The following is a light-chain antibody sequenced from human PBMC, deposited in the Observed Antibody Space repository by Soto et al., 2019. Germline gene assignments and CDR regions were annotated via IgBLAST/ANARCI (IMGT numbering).Light chain of an antibody. CDR1: SSDVGGYRY. CDR3: CSYAGGPEV. J-gene: IGLJ1*01. CDR2: GVS. Sequence: QSALTQPRSVSESPGQSVTISGTGTSSDVGGYRYVSWYQQKPGKAPKLIIYGVSRWPSGVPNRCSGSKSGNRASLTISGLQAEDEGDYYCCSYAGGPEVFGTGTKLTVL. V-gene: IGLV2-11*01.